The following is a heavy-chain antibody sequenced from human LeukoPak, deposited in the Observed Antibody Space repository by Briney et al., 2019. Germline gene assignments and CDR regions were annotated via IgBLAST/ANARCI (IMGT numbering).Heavy chain of an antibody. CDR1: GGSFSGYY. D-gene: IGHD2-15*01. CDR3: ARDPRRYCSGGSCYFDY. V-gene: IGHV4-34*01. Sequence: SETLSLTCAVYGGSFSGYYWSWIRQPPGKGLERIGEINHSGSTNYNPSLKSRVTISVDTSKNQFSLKLSSVTAADTAVYYCARDPRRYCSGGSCYFDYWGQGTLVTVSS. CDR2: INHSGST. J-gene: IGHJ4*02.